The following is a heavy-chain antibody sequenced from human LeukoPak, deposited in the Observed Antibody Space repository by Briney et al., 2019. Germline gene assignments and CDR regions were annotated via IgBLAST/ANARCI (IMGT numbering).Heavy chain of an antibody. D-gene: IGHD6-19*01. V-gene: IGHV6-1*01. Sequence: SQTLSVTCAISGDSVSSNNGAWNWIRQSPSRGLEWLGRTYYRSKWYNDYAEFIQGRITINPDTSKNQFSLQLNSVTPEDTAVYYCARDLGTSGWYTFDFWGQETLVTVSS. CDR3: ARDLGTSGWYTFDF. CDR1: GDSVSSNNGA. CDR2: TYYRSKWYN. J-gene: IGHJ4*02.